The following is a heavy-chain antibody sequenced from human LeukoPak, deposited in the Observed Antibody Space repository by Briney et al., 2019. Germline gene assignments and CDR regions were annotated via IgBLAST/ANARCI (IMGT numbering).Heavy chain of an antibody. V-gene: IGHV4-38-2*02. CDR3: AKGYRNHLLILLDS. J-gene: IGHJ5*01. Sequence: SETLSLTCTVSGYSISSGYYWGWIRQPPGKGLEWIGSIYHSGSTYYNPSLKSRVTISVNTSKNQFSLKLSSVTAADTAVYYCAKGYRNHLLILLDSWSQGTMVTVSS. D-gene: IGHD3-16*01. CDR1: GYSISSGYY. CDR2: IYHSGST.